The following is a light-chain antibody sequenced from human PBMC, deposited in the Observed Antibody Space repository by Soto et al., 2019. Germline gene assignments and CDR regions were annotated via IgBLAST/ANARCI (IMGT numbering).Light chain of an antibody. Sequence: EIVLTQYQGTLSLSPGERATLSCRASQTLSNSFIAWYQRKPGQAPRLLIYDTSSRATGVPDRYSASGSGTGFTLTISRLEPEDFAVFFCQQYGTSEIIFGQGTLLEVK. CDR2: DTS. V-gene: IGKV3-20*01. CDR3: QQYGTSEII. CDR1: QTLSNSF. J-gene: IGKJ5*01.